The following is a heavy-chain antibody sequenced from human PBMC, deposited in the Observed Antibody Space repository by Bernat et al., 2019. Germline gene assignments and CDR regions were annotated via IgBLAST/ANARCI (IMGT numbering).Heavy chain of an antibody. CDR1: GFTFSIYN. CDR3: ARDAELE. D-gene: IGHD1-7*01. J-gene: IGHJ4*02. Sequence: EVQLVESGGGLVKPGGSLRVSCAASGFTFSIYNMNWVRQAPGKGLEWVSSISSGSKYIYYADSVKGRFTISRDDAKKLVYLQMISLRAEDTAVYYWARDAELEWGQGTLVTVSS. V-gene: IGHV3-21*01. CDR2: ISSGSKYI.